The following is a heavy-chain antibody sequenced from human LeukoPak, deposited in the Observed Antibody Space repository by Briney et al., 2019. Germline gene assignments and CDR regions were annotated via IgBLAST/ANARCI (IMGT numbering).Heavy chain of an antibody. D-gene: IGHD1-26*01. V-gene: IGHV3-11*04. CDR1: GFTFSDYY. CDR2: ISSSGSTI. Sequence: PGGSLRLSCAASGFTFSDYYMSWIRQAPGKGLEWVSYISSSGSTIYYADSVKGRFTISRDNAKNSLYLQMNSLRAEDTAVYFCARDVGSGSGDDAFDIWGQGTMVTVSS. CDR3: ARDVGSGSGDDAFDI. J-gene: IGHJ3*02.